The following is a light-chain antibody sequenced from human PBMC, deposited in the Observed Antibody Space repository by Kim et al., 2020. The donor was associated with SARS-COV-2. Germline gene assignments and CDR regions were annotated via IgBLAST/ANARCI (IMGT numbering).Light chain of an antibody. V-gene: IGKV1-39*01. J-gene: IGKJ2*01. CDR2: AAS. Sequence: DIQMNQSPSSLSASVGDRVTITCRASQSISSYLNWYQQKPGKAPKLLIYAASSLQSWVPSRFSGSGSGTDFTLTISSLQPEDFATYYCQQSYSTPPYTFGQGTKLEI. CDR3: QQSYSTPPYT. CDR1: QSISSY.